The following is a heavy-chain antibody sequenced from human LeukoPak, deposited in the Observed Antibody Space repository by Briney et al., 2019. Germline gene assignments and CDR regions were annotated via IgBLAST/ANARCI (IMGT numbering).Heavy chain of an antibody. CDR1: GGSISSSSYY. CDR2: IYYSGST. J-gene: IGHJ4*02. CDR3: ARENDSSGYYLDY. Sequence: SETLSLTCTVSGGSISSSSYYWGWIRQPPGKGLEWIGSIYYSGSTYYNASLKSRVTMSVDTSKNQFSLKLSSVTAADTAVYYCARENDSSGYYLDYWGQGTLVTVSS. V-gene: IGHV4-39*07. D-gene: IGHD3-22*01.